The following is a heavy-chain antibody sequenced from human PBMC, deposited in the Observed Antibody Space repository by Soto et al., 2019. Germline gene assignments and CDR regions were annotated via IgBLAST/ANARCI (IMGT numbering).Heavy chain of an antibody. J-gene: IGHJ4*02. CDR1: GGSISSYY. D-gene: IGHD6-19*01. CDR3: ARAPQRRSGCEN. CDR2: IYYSGST. Sequence: SETLSLTCTVSGGSISSYYWSWIRQPPGKGLEWIGYIYYSGSTNYNPSLKSRVTISVDTSKNQFSLKLSSVTAADTAVYYCARAPQRRSGCENWGPGTLVTVFS. V-gene: IGHV4-59*01.